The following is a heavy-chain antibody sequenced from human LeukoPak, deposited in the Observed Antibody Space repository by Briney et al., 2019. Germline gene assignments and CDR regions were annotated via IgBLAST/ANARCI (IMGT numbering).Heavy chain of an antibody. CDR2: IYYSGST. V-gene: IGHV4-39*01. Sequence: PSETLSLTCTVSGASIISSSDYWGWIRQYPGKGLEWIGNIYYSGSTYYNPSLKGRVTISVDASKNQFSLKRSSVAGADTAVYYCVVYAVEYRGAYFDSWGQGALVTVSS. J-gene: IGHJ4*02. D-gene: IGHD6-6*01. CDR1: GASIISSSDY. CDR3: VVYAVEYRGAYFDS.